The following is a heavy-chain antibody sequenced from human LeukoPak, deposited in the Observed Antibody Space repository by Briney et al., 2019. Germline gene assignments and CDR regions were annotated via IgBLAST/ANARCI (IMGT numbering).Heavy chain of an antibody. CDR3: ARDGFGYSGYDS. V-gene: IGHV3-21*01. CDR1: GFTFSNAW. Sequence: GGSLRLSCAASGFTFSNAWMSWVRQAPGKGLEWVSSISSSSSYIYYADSVKGRFTISRDNAKNSLYLQVNSLRAEDTAVYYCARDGFGYSGYDSWGQGTLVTVSS. J-gene: IGHJ4*02. CDR2: ISSSSSYI. D-gene: IGHD5-12*01.